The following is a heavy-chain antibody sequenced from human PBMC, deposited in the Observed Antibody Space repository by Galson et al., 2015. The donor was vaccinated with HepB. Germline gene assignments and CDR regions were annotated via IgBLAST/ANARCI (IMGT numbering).Heavy chain of an antibody. CDR3: ARERPSRGITIFGAGSLNTDAFDI. V-gene: IGHV1-69*13. D-gene: IGHD3-3*01. Sequence: SVKVSCKASGGTFSRYAISWVRQAPGQGLEWMGGIIPIFGTANYAQKFQGRVTITADESTSTAYMELSSLRSEDTAVYYCARERPSRGITIFGAGSLNTDAFDIWGQGTMVTVSS. CDR1: GGTFSRYA. J-gene: IGHJ3*02. CDR2: IIPIFGTA.